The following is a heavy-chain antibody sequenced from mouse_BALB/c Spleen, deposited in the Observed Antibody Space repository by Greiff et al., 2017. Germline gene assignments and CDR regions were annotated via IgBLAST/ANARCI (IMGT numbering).Heavy chain of an antibody. CDR2: ISYSGST. D-gene: IGHD4-1*01. Sequence: EVQLQQSGPGLVKPSQSLSLTCTVTGYSITSDYAWNWIRQFPGNKLEWMGYISYSGSTSYNPSLKSRISITRDTSKNQFFLQLNSVTTEDTATYYCARGGTGTYWFAYWGQGTLVTVSA. J-gene: IGHJ3*01. V-gene: IGHV3-2*02. CDR3: ARGGTGTYWFAY. CDR1: GYSITSDYA.